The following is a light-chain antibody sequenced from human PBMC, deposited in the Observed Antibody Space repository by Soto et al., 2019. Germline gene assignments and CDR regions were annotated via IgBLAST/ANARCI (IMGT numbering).Light chain of an antibody. V-gene: IGKV3-15*01. CDR2: GAS. CDR1: ESVSSSY. J-gene: IGKJ5*01. Sequence: ESGVTQSPGTLSLSPGERATLSCRASESVSSSYLAWYQQKPGQAPRLLIYGASSRATGIPARFSGSGSGTEFTLTISSLQSEDFAVYYCQQYNNWPPITFGQGTRLEIK. CDR3: QQYNNWPPIT.